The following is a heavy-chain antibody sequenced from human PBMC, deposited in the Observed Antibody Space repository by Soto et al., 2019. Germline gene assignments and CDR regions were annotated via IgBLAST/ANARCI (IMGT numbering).Heavy chain of an antibody. J-gene: IGHJ6*02. V-gene: IGHV4-34*01. CDR3: AREDDGGDRDYYGLDV. D-gene: IGHD2-21*02. Sequence: SETLSLTCAVYGGSFSGYYWRWIRQPPGKGLEWIGEINHSGSTNYNPSLQSRLSMSVDTSKNLFSLKLSSVTAADTAVYFCAREDDGGDRDYYGLDVWRQGTTVTVSS. CDR1: GGSFSGYY. CDR2: INHSGST.